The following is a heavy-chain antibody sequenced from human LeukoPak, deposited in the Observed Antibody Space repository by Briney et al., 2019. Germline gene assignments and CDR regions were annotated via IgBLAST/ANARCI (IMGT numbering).Heavy chain of an antibody. V-gene: IGHV5-51*01. CDR1: GYSFTTYW. Sequence: GESLKISCKGSGYSFTTYWIGWVRQMPGKGLEWMGIIYPGDSDTRYSPSFQGQVTISADKSISTAYLQWSSLKASDTAMYYCARRPGSHCSSTSCYTLDYWGQGTLVTVSS. CDR3: ARRPGSHCSSTSCYTLDY. CDR2: IYPGDSDT. D-gene: IGHD2-2*02. J-gene: IGHJ4*02.